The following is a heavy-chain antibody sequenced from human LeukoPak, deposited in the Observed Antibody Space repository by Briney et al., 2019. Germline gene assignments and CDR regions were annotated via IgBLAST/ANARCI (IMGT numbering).Heavy chain of an antibody. J-gene: IGHJ4*02. CDR1: GGSISSYY. V-gene: IGHV4-59*08. CDR2: IYYSGST. Sequence: SETLSLTCTVSGGSISSYYWSWIRQPPGKGLEWIGYIYYSGSTNYNPSPKSRVTISVDTSKNQFSLKLSSVTAADTAVYYCARGAPYFDYWGQGTLVTVSS. CDR3: ARGAPYFDY.